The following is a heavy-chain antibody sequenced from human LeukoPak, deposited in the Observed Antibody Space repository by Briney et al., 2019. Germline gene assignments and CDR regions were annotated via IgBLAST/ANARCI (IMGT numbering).Heavy chain of an antibody. J-gene: IGHJ4*02. CDR3: AKASLRFLEWLLYDY. D-gene: IGHD3-3*01. CDR1: GFTFSSYS. V-gene: IGHV3-48*01. CDR2: ISSSSSTI. Sequence: PGGSLRLSCAASGFTFSSYSMNWVRQAPGKGLEWVSYISSSSSTIYYADPVKGRFTISRDNSKNTLYLQMNSLRAEDTAVYYCAKASLRFLEWLLYDYWGQGTLVTVSS.